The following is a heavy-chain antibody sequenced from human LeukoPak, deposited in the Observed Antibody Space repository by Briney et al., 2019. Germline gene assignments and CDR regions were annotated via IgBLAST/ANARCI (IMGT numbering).Heavy chain of an antibody. CDR1: GGSISSSTYY. Sequence: SATLSLTCTVSGGSISSSTYYWGWVRQPPGKGLEWIGSIYYSGSTYYNSALNSRLTISVDTSKNQFSLNLASVTAADTAVYYCASHRHNGGHHFWGQGTLVTVSS. J-gene: IGHJ4*02. CDR2: IYYSGST. CDR3: ASHRHNGGHHF. D-gene: IGHD3-16*01. V-gene: IGHV4-39*01.